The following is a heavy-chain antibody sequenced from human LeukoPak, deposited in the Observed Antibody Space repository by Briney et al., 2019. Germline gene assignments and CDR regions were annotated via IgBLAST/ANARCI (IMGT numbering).Heavy chain of an antibody. CDR2: IYYSGST. CDR1: GASISSYY. CDR3: ARTYPNSYGFGRDSDY. D-gene: IGHD5-18*01. Sequence: KASETLSLTCTVSGASISSYYWSWIRQPPGKGLEWIGYIYYSGSTNYNPSLKSRVTISVDTSKNQFSLKLSSVTAADTAVYYCARTYPNSYGFGRDSDYWGQGTLVTVSS. V-gene: IGHV4-59*01. J-gene: IGHJ4*02.